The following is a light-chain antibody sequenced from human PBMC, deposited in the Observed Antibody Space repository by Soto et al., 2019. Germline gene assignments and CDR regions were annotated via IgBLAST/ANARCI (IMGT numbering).Light chain of an antibody. V-gene: IGLV2-23*03. CDR1: SSDVGSYNL. CDR3: CSYAGSSTFYV. CDR2: EGS. Sequence: QSVLTQPASVSGSPGQSSTISCTGTSSDVGSYNLVSWYQQHPGKAPKLMIYEGSKRPSGVSNRFSGSKSGNTASPTISGLQAEDEADYYCCSYAGSSTFYVFGTGTKVTVL. J-gene: IGLJ1*01.